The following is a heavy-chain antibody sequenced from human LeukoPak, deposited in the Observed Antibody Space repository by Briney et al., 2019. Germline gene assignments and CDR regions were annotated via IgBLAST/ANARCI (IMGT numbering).Heavy chain of an antibody. Sequence: SETLSLTCTVSGGSISSSSYYWGWIRQPPGKGLEWIGSIYYSGSTYYNPSLKSRVTISVDTSKNQFSLKLSSVTAADTAVYYCAREGLYGSGYDSALNWFDPWGQGTLVTVSS. D-gene: IGHD5-12*01. CDR1: GGSISSSSYY. CDR2: IYYSGST. CDR3: AREGLYGSGYDSALNWFDP. V-gene: IGHV4-39*07. J-gene: IGHJ5*02.